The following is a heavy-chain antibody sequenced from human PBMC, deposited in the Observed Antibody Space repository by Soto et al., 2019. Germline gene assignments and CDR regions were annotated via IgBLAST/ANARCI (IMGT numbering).Heavy chain of an antibody. V-gene: IGHV3-23*01. D-gene: IGHD3-22*01. CDR3: AKSASLTLIVPMDV. J-gene: IGHJ6*02. Sequence: EMQLLESGGGLVQPGGSLRLSCAASGFTFNNYAMSWVRQAPGKGLEWVAGVSGSGDSTYYADSVKGRFTISRDNSKNTLYLQMNSLRGDDTALYYCAKSASLTLIVPMDVWGQWTTVTVSS. CDR1: GFTFNNYA. CDR2: VSGSGDST.